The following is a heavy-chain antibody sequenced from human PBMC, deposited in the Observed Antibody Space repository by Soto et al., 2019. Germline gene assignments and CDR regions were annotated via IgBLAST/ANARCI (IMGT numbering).Heavy chain of an antibody. Sequence: QVQLVQSGAEVKKPGASVKVSCKASGYTFTSYGISWVRQAPGQGLEWMGWISAYNGNTNYAQKLQGRVTMTTDTPTSTAYMELRSLRSDDTAVYYCARVRFHDFWSGYYKNFDYWGQGTLVTVSS. CDR2: ISAYNGNT. CDR3: ARVRFHDFWSGYYKNFDY. CDR1: GYTFTSYG. J-gene: IGHJ4*02. V-gene: IGHV1-18*01. D-gene: IGHD3-3*01.